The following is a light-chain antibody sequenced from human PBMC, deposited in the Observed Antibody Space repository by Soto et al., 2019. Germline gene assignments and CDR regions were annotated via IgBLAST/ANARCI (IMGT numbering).Light chain of an antibody. CDR1: SSDVGAYNL. V-gene: IGLV2-23*01. CDR2: EGS. CDR3: CSYAGSRTFV. J-gene: IGLJ2*01. Sequence: QSVLTQPASVSGSPEQSITISCTGTSSDVGAYNLVSWYQQHPGKAPRLIIYEGSKRPSGISHRFSGSKSDNTASLTISGLRDEDEAHYHCCSYAGSRTFVFGGGTKVTVL.